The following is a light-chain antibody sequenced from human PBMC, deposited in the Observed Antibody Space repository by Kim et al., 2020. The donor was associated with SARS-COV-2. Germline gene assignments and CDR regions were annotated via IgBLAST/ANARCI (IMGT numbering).Light chain of an antibody. V-gene: IGLV3-1*01. CDR1: KLGDKY. Sequence: SYELTQPPSVSVSPGQTASITCPGDKLGDKYACWYQQKPGQSPVLVIYQDSKRPSGIPERFSGSNSGNTATLTISGTQAMDEADYHCQAWDSSTVVFGGG. J-gene: IGLJ2*01. CDR2: QDS. CDR3: QAWDSSTVV.